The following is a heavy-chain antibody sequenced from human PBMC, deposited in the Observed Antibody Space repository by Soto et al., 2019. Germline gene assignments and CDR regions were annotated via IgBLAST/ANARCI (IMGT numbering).Heavy chain of an antibody. CDR2: INPNSGGT. D-gene: IGHD2-2*01. Sequence: ASVKVSCKACGYSFTGYYMHWVRQAPGQGLEWMGWINPNSGGTNYAQKFQGWVTMTRDTSISTAYMELSRLRSDDTAVYYCARGDIVVVPAAFSAYAFDIWGQGTMVTVSS. CDR3: ARGDIVVVPAAFSAYAFDI. CDR1: GYSFTGYY. V-gene: IGHV1-2*04. J-gene: IGHJ3*02.